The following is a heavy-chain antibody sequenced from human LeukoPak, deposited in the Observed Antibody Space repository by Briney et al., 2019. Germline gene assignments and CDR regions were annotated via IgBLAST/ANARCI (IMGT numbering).Heavy chain of an antibody. CDR2: ISGSGGST. CDR3: AKDWARVVVTSDAFDI. D-gene: IGHD3-22*01. CDR1: GFTLSSYA. J-gene: IGHJ3*02. Sequence: PGGSLRLSCAASGFTLSSYAMSWVRQAPGKGLEWVSAISGSGGSTYYADSVKGRFTISRDNSKNTLYLQMNSLRAEDTAVYYCAKDWARVVVTSDAFDIWGQGTMVTVSS. V-gene: IGHV3-23*01.